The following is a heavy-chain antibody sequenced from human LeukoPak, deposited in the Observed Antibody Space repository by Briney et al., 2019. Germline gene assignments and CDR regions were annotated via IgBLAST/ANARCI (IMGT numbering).Heavy chain of an antibody. CDR3: AKGNYYGSSAYNWFDP. V-gene: IGHV3-21*01. J-gene: IGHJ5*02. D-gene: IGHD3-22*01. Sequence: GGSLRLSCAASGFTFSSYSMNWVRQAPGKGLEWVAAISTTSGNIYYADSVKGRFTISRDNSKNTLYLQMNSLRAEDTAVYYCAKGNYYGSSAYNWFDPWGQGTLVTVSS. CDR1: GFTFSSYS. CDR2: ISTTSGNI.